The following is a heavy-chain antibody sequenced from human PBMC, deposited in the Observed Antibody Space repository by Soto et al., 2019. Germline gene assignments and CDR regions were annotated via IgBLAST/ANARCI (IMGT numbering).Heavy chain of an antibody. CDR2: INSDGSST. CDR1: GFTFSSYW. D-gene: IGHD5-12*01. V-gene: IGHV3-74*01. Sequence: EVQLVESGGGLVQPGGSLRLSCAASGFTFSSYWMQWVRQAPGKGLVWVSRINSDGSSTSYADSVKGRFTISRDNAKNTLYLQMNSLRAEDTAVYYCARASGYDYRFDYWGQGTLVTVSS. J-gene: IGHJ4*02. CDR3: ARASGYDYRFDY.